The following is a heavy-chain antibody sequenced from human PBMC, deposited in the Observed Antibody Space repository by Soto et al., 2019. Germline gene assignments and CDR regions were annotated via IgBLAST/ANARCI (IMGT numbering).Heavy chain of an antibody. J-gene: IGHJ6*02. D-gene: IGHD2-15*01. Sequence: SVKVSCKASGGSFSSDAFGWVRQAPGQGLEWMGGIIPTSGTANYAQRSQGRATITADESTSTAYMELSSLTSEDTAVYFCARGQGYCSGGICYYYYYGMDVWGQGXTVTV. CDR2: IIPTSGTA. CDR3: ARGQGYCSGGICYYYYYGMDV. V-gene: IGHV1-69*13. CDR1: GGSFSSDA.